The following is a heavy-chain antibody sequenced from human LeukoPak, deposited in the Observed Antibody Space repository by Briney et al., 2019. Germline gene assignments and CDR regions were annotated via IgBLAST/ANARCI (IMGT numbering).Heavy chain of an antibody. V-gene: IGHV3-30*02. CDR3: AKDRCSSTSCEYYFDY. Sequence: PGGSLRLSCAASGFTFSSYGMHWVRQAPGKGLEWVAFIRYDGSNKYYADSVKGRFTISRDNSKNTLYLQMNSLRAEDTAVYYCAKDRCSSTSCEYYFDYWGQGTLVTVSS. CDR1: GFTFSSYG. J-gene: IGHJ4*02. D-gene: IGHD2-2*01. CDR2: IRYDGSNK.